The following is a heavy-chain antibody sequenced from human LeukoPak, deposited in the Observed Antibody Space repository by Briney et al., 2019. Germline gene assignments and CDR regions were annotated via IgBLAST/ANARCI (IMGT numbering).Heavy chain of an antibody. CDR2: ISSSGSTI. CDR1: GFTFSDYY. CDR3: ARSGIAAAGTRWFDP. J-gene: IGHJ5*02. Sequence: PGGSLRLSCEASGFTFSDYYMSWIRQAPGKGLEWVSYISSSGSTIYYADSVKGRFTISRDNAKNSLYLQMNSLRAEDTAVYYCARSGIAAAGTRWFDPWGQGTLVTVSS. D-gene: IGHD6-13*01. V-gene: IGHV3-11*04.